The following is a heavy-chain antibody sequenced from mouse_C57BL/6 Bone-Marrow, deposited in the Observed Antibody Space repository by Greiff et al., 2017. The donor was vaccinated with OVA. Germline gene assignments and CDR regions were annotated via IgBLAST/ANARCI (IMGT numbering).Heavy chain of an antibody. J-gene: IGHJ1*03. Sequence: EVQLVESGGGLVQPGGSLKLSCAASGFTFSDYYMYWVRQTPEKRLEWVAYISNGGGSTYYPDTVKGRFTISRDNAKNTLYLQMSRLKSEDTAMYYCARHVPHYYGSSYGYFDVWGTGTTVTVSS. CDR2: ISNGGGST. CDR3: ARHVPHYYGSSYGYFDV. D-gene: IGHD1-1*01. CDR1: GFTFSDYY. V-gene: IGHV5-12*01.